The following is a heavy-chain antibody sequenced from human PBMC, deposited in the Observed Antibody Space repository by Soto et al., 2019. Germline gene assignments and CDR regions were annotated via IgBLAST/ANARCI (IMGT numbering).Heavy chain of an antibody. CDR2: ISSSVDST. V-gene: IGHV3-23*01. CDR1: GFTFISYA. J-gene: IGHJ4*02. CDR3: AKEATENYYDSSGYYY. Sequence: PGGSLRLSCAASGFTFISYAMSWVRQAPGKGLEWVSAISSSVDSTYYADSVKGRFTISRDNSKNTLYLQMNSLRAEDTAVYYCAKEATENYYDSSGYYYWGQGTLVTVSS. D-gene: IGHD3-22*01.